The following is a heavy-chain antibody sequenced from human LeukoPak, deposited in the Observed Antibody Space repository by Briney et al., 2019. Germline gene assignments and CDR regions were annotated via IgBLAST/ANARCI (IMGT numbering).Heavy chain of an antibody. CDR2: FDPEDGET. Sequence: GASVKVSCKVSGYTLTELSMHWARQAPGKGLEWMGGFDPEDGETIYAQKFRGRVTMTEDTSTDTAYMELSSLRSEDTAVYYCATGGRATAGPDAFDIWGQGTMVTVSS. CDR1: GYTLTELS. CDR3: ATGGRATAGPDAFDI. V-gene: IGHV1-24*01. D-gene: IGHD6-13*01. J-gene: IGHJ3*02.